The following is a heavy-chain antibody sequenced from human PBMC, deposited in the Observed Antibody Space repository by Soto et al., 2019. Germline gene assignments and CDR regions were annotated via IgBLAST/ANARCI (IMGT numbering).Heavy chain of an antibody. Sequence: ETLSLTCTVSGGSISSYYWSWIRQPPGKGLEWIGYIYYSGSTNYNPSLKSRVTISADTSKNQFSLKLSSVTAADTAVYYCARVSGAAATTDHFDYWGQGTLVTVSS. J-gene: IGHJ4*02. CDR2: IYYSGST. CDR1: GGSISSYY. CDR3: ARVSGAAATTDHFDY. V-gene: IGHV4-59*01. D-gene: IGHD1-26*01.